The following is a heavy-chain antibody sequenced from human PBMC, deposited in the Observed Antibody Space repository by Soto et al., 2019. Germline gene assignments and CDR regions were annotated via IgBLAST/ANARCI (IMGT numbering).Heavy chain of an antibody. CDR2: IYPDDSDT. CDR3: ARTFDTSGWYDY. Sequence: DSLKISCKGSGYSFTSYWIGWVRQMPGKGLELMGIIYPDDSDTRYSPSFQGHVTISADKSISATYLQWNNLKASETAMYYCARTFDTSGWYDYWGQGTLVTVSS. D-gene: IGHD6-19*01. V-gene: IGHV5-51*01. J-gene: IGHJ4*02. CDR1: GYSFTSYW.